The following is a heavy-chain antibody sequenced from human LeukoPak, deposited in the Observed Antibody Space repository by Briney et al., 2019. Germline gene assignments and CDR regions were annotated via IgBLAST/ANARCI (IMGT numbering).Heavy chain of an antibody. V-gene: IGHV1-18*01. D-gene: IGHD3-22*01. CDR2: ISAYNGDT. CDR3: AGYWNYYDSSGYYQGDY. CDR1: GYTFTSYG. J-gene: IGHJ4*02. Sequence: ASVKVSCKASGYTFTSYGISWVRQAPGQGLEWMGWISAYNGDTNYAQKLQSRVTMTTDTSTSTAYMELRSLRSDDTALYYCAGYWNYYDSSGYYQGDYWGQGTLVTVSS.